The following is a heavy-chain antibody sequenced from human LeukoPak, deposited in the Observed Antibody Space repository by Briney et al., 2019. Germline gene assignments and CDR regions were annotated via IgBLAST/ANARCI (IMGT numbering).Heavy chain of an antibody. CDR2: IWYDGSNK. J-gene: IGHJ4*02. D-gene: IGHD5-24*01. CDR1: GLTFSSYG. CDR3: AKGSREGYNLDY. Sequence: GGSLRLSCAASGLTFSSYGMHWVRLAPGKGLEWVALIWYDGSNKYYADSVKGRFTISRDNSKNTLYLQMNSLRAEDTAVYYCAKGSREGYNLDYWGQGTLVTVSS. V-gene: IGHV3-33*06.